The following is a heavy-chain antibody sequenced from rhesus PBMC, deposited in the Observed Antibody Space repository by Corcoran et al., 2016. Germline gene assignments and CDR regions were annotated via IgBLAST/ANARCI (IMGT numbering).Heavy chain of an antibody. CDR1: GGSISDDYY. D-gene: IGHD4-23*01. Sequence: QVQLQELGPGLVKPSETLSLTCAVSGGSISDDYYWSWIRQPPGKGLAWIGDFYGIGVGNNYNPSLKNRVTISIDTSKNHFSLKLNSMTAADTAVYYRARDDTVTTADYWGQGVLVTVSS. J-gene: IGHJ4*01. V-gene: IGHV4-106*01. CDR3: ARDDTVTTADY. CDR2: FYGIGVGN.